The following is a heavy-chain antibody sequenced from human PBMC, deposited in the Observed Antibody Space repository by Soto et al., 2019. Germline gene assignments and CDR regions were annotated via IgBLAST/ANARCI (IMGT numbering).Heavy chain of an antibody. CDR2: IYYSGST. CDR3: ARAGQLAARLFDY. J-gene: IGHJ4*02. D-gene: IGHD6-6*01. CDR1: GGSISSYY. V-gene: IGHV4-59*01. Sequence: SETLSLTCTVSGGSISSYYWSWIRQPPGKGLEWIGYIYYSGSTNYNPSLKSRVTISVDTSKNQFSLKLSSVTAADTAVYYCARAGQLAARLFDYWGQGTLVTVSS.